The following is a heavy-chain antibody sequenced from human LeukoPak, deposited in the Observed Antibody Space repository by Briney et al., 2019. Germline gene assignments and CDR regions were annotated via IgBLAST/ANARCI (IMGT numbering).Heavy chain of an antibody. CDR1: GFTFTDYY. CDR2: ISPTHTAR. Sequence: PGGSLRLSCAVSGFTFTDYYMRWIRQAPGKGLEWISYISPTHTARSYADSVKGRFTISRDSAKNSLYLQMDSLRAEDTALYYCAKAPRPSGGPPDYWGQGTLVTVSS. D-gene: IGHD1-26*01. J-gene: IGHJ4*02. V-gene: IGHV3-11*01. CDR3: AKAPRPSGGPPDY.